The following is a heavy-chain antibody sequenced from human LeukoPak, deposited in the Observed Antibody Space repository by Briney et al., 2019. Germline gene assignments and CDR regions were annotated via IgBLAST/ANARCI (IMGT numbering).Heavy chain of an antibody. D-gene: IGHD2-2*02. J-gene: IGHJ3*02. V-gene: IGHV4-59*01. CDR2: IYYSGST. CDR3: ARDVLYPRNDAFDI. CDR1: GGSISSYY. Sequence: SETLSLTCTVSGGSISSYYWSWIRQPPGKGLEWIGYIYYSGSTNCNPSLKSRVTISVDTSKNQFSLKLSSVTAADTAVYYCARDVLYPRNDAFDIWGQGTMVTVSS.